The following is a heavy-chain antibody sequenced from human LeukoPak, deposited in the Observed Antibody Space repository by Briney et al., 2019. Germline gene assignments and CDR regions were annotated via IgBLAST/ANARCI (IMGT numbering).Heavy chain of an antibody. J-gene: IGHJ6*02. CDR1: GDSVSSNSAA. CDR3: ARALNYDFWSGYYYYYYGMDV. V-gene: IGHV6-1*01. D-gene: IGHD3-3*01. CDR2: TYYRSKWYN. Sequence: SQTLSLTCAISGDSVSSNSAAWNWIRQSPSRGLEWLGRTYYRSKWYNDYAVSVKSRITINPDTSKNQFSLQLNSVTPEDTAVYYCARALNYDFWSGYYYYYYGMDVWGQGTTVTVS.